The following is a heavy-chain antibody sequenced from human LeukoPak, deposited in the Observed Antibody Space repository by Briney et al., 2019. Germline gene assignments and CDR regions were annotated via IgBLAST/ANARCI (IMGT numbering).Heavy chain of an antibody. J-gene: IGHJ5*02. CDR1: GGSISSYY. V-gene: IGHV4-4*07. CDR3: ARESQSSGFNWFDP. Sequence: PSETLSLTCTVSGGSISSYYWSWIRQPAGKGLEWIGRIYTSGSTNYNPSLKSRVTMSVDTSKNQFSLKLSSVTAADTAVYYCARESQSSGFNWFDPWGQGTLVTDSS. CDR2: IYTSGST. D-gene: IGHD6-19*01.